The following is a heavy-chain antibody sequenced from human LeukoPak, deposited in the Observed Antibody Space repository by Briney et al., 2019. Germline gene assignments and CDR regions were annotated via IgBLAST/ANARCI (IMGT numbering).Heavy chain of an antibody. CDR1: GFTFSSYG. CDR2: ISYDGSNK. V-gene: IGHV3-30*03. J-gene: IGHJ4*02. Sequence: GGSLRLSCAASGFTFSSYGMHWVRQAPGKGLEWVAVISYDGSNKYYADSVKGRFTISRDSSKNTLYPQMNSLRAEDTAVYYCARSGCSSSWYYFDYWGQGTLVTVSS. D-gene: IGHD6-13*01. CDR3: ARSGCSSSWYYFDY.